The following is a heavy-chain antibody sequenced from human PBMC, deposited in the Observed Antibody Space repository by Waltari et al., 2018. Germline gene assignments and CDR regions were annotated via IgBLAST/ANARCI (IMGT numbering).Heavy chain of an antibody. J-gene: IGHJ4*02. V-gene: IGHV4-34*01. CDR2: INHRGST. CDR1: GGSFSGYY. D-gene: IGHD5-12*01. Sequence: QVQLQQWGAGLLKPSETLSLTCAVYGGSFSGYYWSWIRQPPGKGLGWIGEINHRGSTNYNPSLKSRVTISVDTSKNQFSLKLSSVTAADTAVYYCARLSAYSGYVRDWGQGTLVTVSS. CDR3: ARLSAYSGYVRD.